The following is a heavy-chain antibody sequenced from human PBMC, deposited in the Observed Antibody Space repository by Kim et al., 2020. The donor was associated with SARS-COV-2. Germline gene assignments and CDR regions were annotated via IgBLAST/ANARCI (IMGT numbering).Heavy chain of an antibody. D-gene: IGHD3-16*01. CDR3: SRVLQGETDY. CDR1: GFTVSSNY. V-gene: IGHV3-53*01. J-gene: IGHJ4*02. CDR2: IYSGVST. Sequence: GGSLRLSCAASGFTVSSNYMSWVRQAPGKGLEWVSVIYSGVSTYYADSVKGRFTISSDNSKNTLYLQMNSLRAEDTPVYNWSRVLQGETDYWGQGTLVT.